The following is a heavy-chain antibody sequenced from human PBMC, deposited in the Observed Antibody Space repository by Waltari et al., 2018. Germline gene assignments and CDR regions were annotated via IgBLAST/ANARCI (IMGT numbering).Heavy chain of an antibody. D-gene: IGHD3-9*01. Sequence: QVQLVESGGGVVQPGGSLRPSCAASGFRFNNYGMPWVRQSPGKGLEWVAFIRFDGNDKYYADSVKGRFTISRDNSNNTLFLQMNSLRVEDTAVYYCAKGTGPSRYFDWLSNWGQGTLLTVSS. CDR2: IRFDGNDK. CDR1: GFRFNNYG. V-gene: IGHV3-30*02. CDR3: AKGTGPSRYFDWLSN. J-gene: IGHJ4*02.